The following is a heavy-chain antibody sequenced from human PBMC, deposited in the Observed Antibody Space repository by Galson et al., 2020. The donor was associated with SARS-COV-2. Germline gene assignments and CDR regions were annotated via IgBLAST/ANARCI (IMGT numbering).Heavy chain of an antibody. Sequence: SETLSLTCTVSGGSISSSSYYWGWIRQPPGKGLEWIGSIYYRGSTYYNPSLKSRITISVDTSKNQFSLKLSSVTAADTAVYYCARLTDYYDSSGLHYYYYYYMDVWGKGTTVTVSS. CDR1: GGSISSSSYY. V-gene: IGHV4-39*07. J-gene: IGHJ6*03. CDR2: IYYRGST. CDR3: ARLTDYYDSSGLHYYYYYYMDV. D-gene: IGHD3-22*01.